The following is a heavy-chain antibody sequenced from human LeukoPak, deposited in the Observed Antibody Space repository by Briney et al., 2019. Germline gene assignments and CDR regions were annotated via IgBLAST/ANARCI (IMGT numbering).Heavy chain of an antibody. CDR2: INHSGST. J-gene: IGHJ6*02. CDR1: GGSFSGYY. CDR3: ARGVEQWLVRGKYYYYYGMDV. Sequence: SETLSLTCAVYGGSFSGYYWSWIRQPPGKGLEWIGEINHSGSTNYNPSLKSRVTLSVDTSKNQFSLKLSSVTAADTAVYYCARGVEQWLVRGKYYYYYGMDVWGQGTTVTVSS. D-gene: IGHD6-19*01. V-gene: IGHV4-34*01.